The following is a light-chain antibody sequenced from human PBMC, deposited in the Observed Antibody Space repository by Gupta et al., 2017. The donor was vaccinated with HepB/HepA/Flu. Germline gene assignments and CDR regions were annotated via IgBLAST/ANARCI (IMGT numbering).Light chain of an antibody. V-gene: IGKV1-5*03. CDR1: QSINRW. CDR2: KAC. Sequence: DIQMTQSPSTLSASVGDRVTITCRASQSINRWLAWYQQKPGKAPELVIYKACRSESGVPSRFSGSGSGTEFTLTSSSLQHDDFASYYCQQDKSYSTFGHGTKVDIK. CDR3: QQDKSYST. J-gene: IGKJ3*01.